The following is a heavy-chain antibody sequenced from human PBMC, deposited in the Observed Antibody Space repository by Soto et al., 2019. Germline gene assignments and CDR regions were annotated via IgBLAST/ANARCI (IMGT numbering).Heavy chain of an antibody. CDR1: GYTFTIYA. J-gene: IGHJ4*02. CDR2: INAGNGNT. CDR3: AKSFFPRGGGELFDY. V-gene: IGHV1-3*01. D-gene: IGHD3-10*01. Sequence: ASVKVSCKSSGYTFTIYAMNWVRQAPGQRLEWMGWINAGNGNTKYSQKFQGRVTITRDTSASTAYMELNSLRAEDTAVYYCAKSFFPRGGGELFDYWGQGTPVTVSS.